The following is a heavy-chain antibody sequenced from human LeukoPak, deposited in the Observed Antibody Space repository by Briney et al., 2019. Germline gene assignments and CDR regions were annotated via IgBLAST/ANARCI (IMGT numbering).Heavy chain of an antibody. CDR2: IYYSGST. Sequence: SETLSLTCTVSGGSISSHYWSWIRQPPGRVLEWIGYIYYSGSTNYNPSLKSRVTISVDTSKNQFSLKLSSVTAADTAVYYCARYQDYSSGLSTYYYYYYMDVWGKGTTVTVSS. V-gene: IGHV4-59*11. CDR3: ARYQDYSSGLSTYYYYYYMDV. D-gene: IGHD6-19*01. J-gene: IGHJ6*03. CDR1: GGSISSHY.